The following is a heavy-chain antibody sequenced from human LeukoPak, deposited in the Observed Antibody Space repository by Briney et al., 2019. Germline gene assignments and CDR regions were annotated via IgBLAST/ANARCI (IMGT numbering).Heavy chain of an antibody. CDR3: ARYTQHYGFDI. Sequence: RASVKVSCKASGYTSTSPDINWVRQATGRGLEWLGWMNPRDNTGYAQKFQGRVTLTRDKSINTAYTELSSLRSEDTAVYYCARYTQHYGFDIWGQGIMVTVSA. J-gene: IGHJ3*02. CDR2: MNPRDNT. CDR1: GYTSTSPD. D-gene: IGHD3-3*02. V-gene: IGHV1-8*01.